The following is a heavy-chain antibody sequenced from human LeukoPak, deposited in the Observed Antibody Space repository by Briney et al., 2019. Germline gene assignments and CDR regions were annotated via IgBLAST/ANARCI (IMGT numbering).Heavy chain of an antibody. D-gene: IGHD2-2*01. V-gene: IGHV6-1*01. J-gene: IGHJ6*02. CDR2: TYYRSKWYN. Sequence: SQTLSLTCAISGDSVSSNSAAWNWIRQSPSRGLEWLGRTYYRSKWYNDYAVSVKSRITINPDTSKNQFSLKLSSVTAADTAVYYCARLGYCSSTSCYWSYYYYGMDVWGQGTTVTVSS. CDR3: ARLGYCSSTSCYWSYYYYGMDV. CDR1: GDSVSSNSAA.